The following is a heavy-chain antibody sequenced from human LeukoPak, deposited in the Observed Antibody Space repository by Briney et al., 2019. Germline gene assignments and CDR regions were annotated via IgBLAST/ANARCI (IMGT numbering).Heavy chain of an antibody. CDR1: GGSFSGYY. D-gene: IGHD6-13*01. J-gene: IGHJ4*02. CDR2: IYYSGST. Sequence: PSETLSLTCAVYGGSFSGYYWSWIRQPPGKGLEWLGYIYYSGSTNYNPSLKSRVSISVDTSKNQFSQKLSSVTAADTAVYYCARGYYSSSWYYFDYWGQGTLVTVSS. V-gene: IGHV4-59*01. CDR3: ARGYYSSSWYYFDY.